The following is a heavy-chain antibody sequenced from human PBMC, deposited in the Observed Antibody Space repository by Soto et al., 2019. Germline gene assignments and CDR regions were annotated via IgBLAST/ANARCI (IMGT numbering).Heavy chain of an antibody. V-gene: IGHV3-66*01. Sequence: PGGSLRLSCAASGFTVSSNYMSWVRQAPGKGLGWVSVIYSGGSTYYADSVKGRFTISRDNSKNTLYLQMNSLRAEDTAVYYCARDRIAVAGNPEYFQHWGQGTLVTVSS. D-gene: IGHD6-19*01. J-gene: IGHJ1*01. CDR2: IYSGGST. CDR3: ARDRIAVAGNPEYFQH. CDR1: GFTVSSNY.